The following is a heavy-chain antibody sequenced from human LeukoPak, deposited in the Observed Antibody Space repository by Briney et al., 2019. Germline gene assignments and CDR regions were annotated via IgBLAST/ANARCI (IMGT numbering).Heavy chain of an antibody. CDR3: ARGSPLGGQKLGVLDY. D-gene: IGHD7-27*01. V-gene: IGHV4-38-2*02. CDR1: GYSISSGYY. J-gene: IGHJ4*01. CDR2: IYHSGST. Sequence: SETLSLTCTVSGYSISSGYYWGWIRQPPGKGLEWIGSIYHSGSTYYNPSLKSRVTISVDTSKNQFSLKLSSVTAADTAVDYRARGSPLGGQKLGVLDYWGPGTLVHGSS.